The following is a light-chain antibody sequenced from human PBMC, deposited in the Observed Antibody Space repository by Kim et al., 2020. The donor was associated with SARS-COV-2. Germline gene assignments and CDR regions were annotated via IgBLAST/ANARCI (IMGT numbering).Light chain of an antibody. Sequence: AIQMTQSPSSLSASVGDRDTITCRASQGIRNDLGWYQQKPGRAPNLLIYATSTLQSGVPSRFSGSGSGTDFTLTISSLQPEDVATYYCLQDYDYPLTFRGGTKVDIK. V-gene: IGKV1-6*01. CDR3: LQDYDYPLT. CDR2: ATS. CDR1: QGIRND. J-gene: IGKJ4*01.